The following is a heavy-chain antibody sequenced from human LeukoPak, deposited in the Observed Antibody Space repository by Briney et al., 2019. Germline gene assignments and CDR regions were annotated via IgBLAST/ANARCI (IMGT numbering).Heavy chain of an antibody. D-gene: IGHD3-22*01. CDR2: ISSSSSYI. J-gene: IGHJ5*02. CDR3: ARDGYYDSSGYPFDP. CDR1: GFPFSSYS. V-gene: IGHV3-21*01. Sequence: GGSLRLSCAASGFPFSSYSMNWVRQAPGKGLEWVSSISSSSSYIYYADSVKGRFTISRDNAKNSLYLQMNSLGAEDTAVYYCARDGYYDSSGYPFDPWGQGTLVTVSS.